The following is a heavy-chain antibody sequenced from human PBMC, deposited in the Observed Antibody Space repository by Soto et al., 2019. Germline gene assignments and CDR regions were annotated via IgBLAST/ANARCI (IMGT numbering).Heavy chain of an antibody. Sequence: LPLTCTVSGGSISSGGYYWSWIRQHPGKGLEWIGYIYYSGSTYYNPSLKSRVTISVDTSKNQFSLTLSSVTAADTAVYYCARGQLLWFGEFPSGGMDVWGQGTTVTVSS. CDR2: IYYSGST. CDR1: GGSISSGGYY. J-gene: IGHJ6*02. D-gene: IGHD3-10*01. CDR3: ARGQLLWFGEFPSGGMDV. V-gene: IGHV4-31*03.